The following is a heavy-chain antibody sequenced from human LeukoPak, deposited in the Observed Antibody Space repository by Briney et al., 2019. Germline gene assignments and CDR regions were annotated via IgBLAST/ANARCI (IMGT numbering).Heavy chain of an antibody. CDR1: GFTFSSYW. CDR3: ATMGDGYNSPIDY. Sequence: GGSLRLSCAASGFTFSSYWMHWVRQAPGKGLEWVSVIYSGGSTYYADSVKGRFTISRDNSKNTLYLQMNSLRAEDTAVYYCATMGDGYNSPIDYWGQGTLVTVSS. V-gene: IGHV3-66*01. D-gene: IGHD5-24*01. J-gene: IGHJ4*02. CDR2: IYSGGST.